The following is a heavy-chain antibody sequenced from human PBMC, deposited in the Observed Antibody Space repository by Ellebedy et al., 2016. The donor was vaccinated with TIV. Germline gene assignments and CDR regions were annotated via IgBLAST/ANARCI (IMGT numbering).Heavy chain of an antibody. CDR2: VNQNEREK. CDR1: GFTFSHYW. D-gene: IGHD3-9*01. CDR3: VRDAPVLRYFDWQMEDDY. V-gene: IGHV3-7*01. Sequence: GESLKISCAASGFTFSHYWMSWVRQAPGRGLEWVANVNQNEREKYYVDSVKGRFTISRDNSKNSVYLQMNSLRAEDTAIYYCVRDAPVLRYFDWQMEDDYWGQGTLVTVSS. J-gene: IGHJ4*02.